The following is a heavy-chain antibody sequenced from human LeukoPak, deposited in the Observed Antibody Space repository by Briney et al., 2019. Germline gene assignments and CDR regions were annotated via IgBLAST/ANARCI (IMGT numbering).Heavy chain of an antibody. CDR2: IKSKTDGGTT. J-gene: IGHJ4*02. CDR3: DTDTIYDFQRDY. Sequence: KPGGSLRLSCAASGFTFSNAWMNWVRQAPGKGLEWVGRIKSKTDGGTTDYAAPVKGRFTIERDDSKNTLYLQMNSLKTEDTAVYDCDTDTIYDFQRDYWGQGTLVTVSS. D-gene: IGHD3-3*01. CDR1: GFTFSNAW. V-gene: IGHV3-15*01.